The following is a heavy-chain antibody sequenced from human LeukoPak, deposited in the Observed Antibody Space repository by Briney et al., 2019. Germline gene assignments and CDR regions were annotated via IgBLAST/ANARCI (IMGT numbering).Heavy chain of an antibody. CDR3: VKERGPFDGFDV. V-gene: IGHV3-33*06. J-gene: IGHJ3*01. CDR2: ILSNGVNR. Sequence: TGGSLRLSCAASGFSFSNYGMHWVGQGPAKGLEWVAVILSNGVNRYYTDSVKGRFTSARDNSKNTLSLQMNSLRAEDTAVYYCVKERGPFDGFDVWGQGKMVTVSS. CDR1: GFSFSNYG.